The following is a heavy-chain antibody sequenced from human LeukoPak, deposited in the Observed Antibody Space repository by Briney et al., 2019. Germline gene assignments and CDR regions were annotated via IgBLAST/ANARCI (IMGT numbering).Heavy chain of an antibody. V-gene: IGHV3-53*01. CDR2: IYSGGST. Sequence: PGGSLRLSCAASGFTVSSNFMSWVRQAPGKGLEWVSVIYSGGSTYYADSVKGRFTISRDNSNNTLFLQMNSLRAEDTAVYYCARERGNSYGLDYWGQGTLVTVSS. CDR1: GFTVSSNF. J-gene: IGHJ4*02. D-gene: IGHD5-18*01. CDR3: ARERGNSYGLDY.